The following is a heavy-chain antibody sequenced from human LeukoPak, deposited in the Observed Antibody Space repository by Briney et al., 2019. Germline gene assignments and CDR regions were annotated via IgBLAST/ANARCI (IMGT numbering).Heavy chain of an antibody. CDR1: GYTFTGYY. V-gene: IGHV1-2*02. J-gene: IGHJ4*02. D-gene: IGHD4-17*01. CDR2: INPNSGGT. CDR3: ARHGSGDYVYFDY. Sequence: ASVKVSCKASGYTFTGYYMHWVRQAPGQGLEWMGWINPNSGGTNYAQKFQGRVTMTRDTSISTAYMELSRLRSDDTAVYYCARHGSGDYVYFDYWGQGTLVTVSS.